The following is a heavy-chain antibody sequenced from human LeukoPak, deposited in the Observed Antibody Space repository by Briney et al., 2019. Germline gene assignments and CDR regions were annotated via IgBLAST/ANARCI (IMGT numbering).Heavy chain of an antibody. CDR3: ARGGDSSSWSVDH. CDR2: ISGSGGTA. CDR1: GFTFSIYA. J-gene: IGHJ4*02. Sequence: TGGSLRLSCAASGFTFSIYAMSWVRQAPGKGLEWVSAISGSGGTAYYADSVKGRFTISRDNSKNTLYLQMNSLRAEDTAVYYCARGGDSSSWSVDHWGQGTLVTVSS. D-gene: IGHD6-13*01. V-gene: IGHV3-23*01.